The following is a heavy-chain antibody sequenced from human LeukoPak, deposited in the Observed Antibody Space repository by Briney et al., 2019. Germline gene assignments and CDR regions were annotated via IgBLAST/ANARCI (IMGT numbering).Heavy chain of an antibody. V-gene: IGHV3-23*01. Sequence: PGGSLRLSCAASGFTFSSYWMSWVRQAPGKGLEWVSAISGSGGSTYYADSVKGRFTISRDNSKNTLYLQMNSLRAEDTAVYYCARGLGDIVVVPAAIKMYYYYGMDVWGQGTTVTVSS. CDR1: GFTFSSYW. J-gene: IGHJ6*02. CDR2: ISGSGGST. CDR3: ARGLGDIVVVPAAIKMYYYYGMDV. D-gene: IGHD2-2*02.